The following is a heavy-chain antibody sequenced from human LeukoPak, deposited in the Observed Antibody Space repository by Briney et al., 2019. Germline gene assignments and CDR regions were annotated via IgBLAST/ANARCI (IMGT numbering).Heavy chain of an antibody. CDR1: GFTFSSNY. Sequence: GGSLRLSCAASGFTFSSNYMNWGRQAPGKGLEWVSSISASGRSIYYADSVKGRFTTSRDNAKNSLYLQMNSLRAEDTAVYYCATMSGFDYWGQGTLVTVCS. J-gene: IGHJ4*01. D-gene: IGHD3-10*02. CDR2: ISASGRSI. CDR3: ATMSGFDY. V-gene: IGHV3-21*01.